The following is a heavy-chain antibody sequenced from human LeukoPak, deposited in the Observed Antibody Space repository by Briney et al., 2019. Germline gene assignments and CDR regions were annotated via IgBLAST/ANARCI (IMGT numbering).Heavy chain of an antibody. CDR3: ARDQRLWFGDLGYYYYGMDV. CDR1: GFTFDDYA. CDR2: ISSSSSTI. Sequence: PGGSLRLSCAASGFTFDDYAMQWVRQAPGKGLEWVSYISSSSSTIYYADSVKGRFTISRDNAKNSLYLRMNSLRAEDTAVYYCARDQRLWFGDLGYYYYGMDVWGQGTTVTVSS. J-gene: IGHJ6*02. D-gene: IGHD3-10*01. V-gene: IGHV3-48*04.